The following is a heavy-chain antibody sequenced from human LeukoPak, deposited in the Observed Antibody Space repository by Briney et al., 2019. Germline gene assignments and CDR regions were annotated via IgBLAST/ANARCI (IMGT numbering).Heavy chain of an antibody. CDR1: GGSISNYY. Sequence: PSETLSLTCSVSGGSISNYYWSWIRQPPGKGLEWIGYIYSTGSTNYNPSLKSRLTFSVDTSKNQVSLKLSSVTAADTAVYYCARPKDYGDYGYWGQGTLVTVSS. CDR3: ARPKDYGDYGY. D-gene: IGHD4-17*01. V-gene: IGHV4-59*08. J-gene: IGHJ4*02. CDR2: IYSTGST.